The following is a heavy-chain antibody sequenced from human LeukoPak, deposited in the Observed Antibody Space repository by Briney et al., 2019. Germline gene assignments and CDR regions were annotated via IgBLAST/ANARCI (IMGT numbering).Heavy chain of an antibody. CDR1: GGSISSYY. D-gene: IGHD2-2*01. Sequence: SETLSLTCTVSGGSISSYYWSWIRQPAGKGLEWIGRIYTSGSTNYNPSLKSRVTMSVDTSKNQFSLKLSSVTAADTAVYYCAREWYCSSTSCYPRLYYYYYMDVWGKGTTVTVSS. J-gene: IGHJ6*03. CDR3: AREWYCSSTSCYPRLYYYYYMDV. V-gene: IGHV4-4*07. CDR2: IYTSGST.